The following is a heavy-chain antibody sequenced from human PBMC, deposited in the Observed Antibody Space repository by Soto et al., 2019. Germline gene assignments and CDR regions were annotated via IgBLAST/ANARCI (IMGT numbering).Heavy chain of an antibody. J-gene: IGHJ4*02. D-gene: IGHD1-26*01. CDR2: INHSGNA. CDR1: AGMSGGER. CDR3: ARGLLSGSPYSGDWDYFDS. Sequence: TYAVYAGMSGGERWPGFRLTPGKGLQWIGQINHSGNAIYTPSLKNRVTISIMSNNQFSLEMSSVTAADTAVYYCARGLLSGSPYSGDWDYFDSWGQGTMVS. V-gene: IGHV4-34*01.